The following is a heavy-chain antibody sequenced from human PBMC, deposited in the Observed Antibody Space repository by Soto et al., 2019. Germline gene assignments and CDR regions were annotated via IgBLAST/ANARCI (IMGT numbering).Heavy chain of an antibody. CDR3: ARDCEYYYSCGCEIYDY. J-gene: IGHJ4*02. Sequence: QVQLVQSGAEVKKPGASVKVSCKASGYTFTSYGISWVRQAPGQGLEWMGWITAYNGNTNYAQKLQGRVTMTTDTSTSTAYMELRSLRSDDTAVYYCARDCEYYYSCGCEIYDYWGQGTLVTVSS. D-gene: IGHD3-22*01. CDR1: GYTFTSYG. CDR2: ITAYNGNT. V-gene: IGHV1-18*01.